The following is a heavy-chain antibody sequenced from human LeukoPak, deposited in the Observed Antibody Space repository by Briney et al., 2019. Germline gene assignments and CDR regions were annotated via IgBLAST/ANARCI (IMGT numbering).Heavy chain of an antibody. CDR2: IYYSGST. J-gene: IGHJ6*02. CDR1: GGSISSGGYY. D-gene: IGHD5-12*01. CDR3: AREMATPYYYYGMDV. V-gene: IGHV4-31*03. Sequence: SQTLSLTCTVSGGSISSGGYYWSWIRQHPGKGLEWIGYIYYSGSTYYNPSLKSRVTISVDTSKNQFSLKLSSVTAADTAVYYCAREMATPYYYYGMDVWGQGTTVTVSS.